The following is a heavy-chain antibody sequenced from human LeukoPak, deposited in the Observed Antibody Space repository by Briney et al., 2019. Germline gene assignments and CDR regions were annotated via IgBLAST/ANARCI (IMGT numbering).Heavy chain of an antibody. V-gene: IGHV3-7*01. Sequence: PGGSLRLYCAASGFTFSNYWMSWVRQAPGKGLEWVANIKEDGSEKHYVGSVKGRFTISRDNAKNSLYLQMNSLRVDDAAVYYCARSTGVGGWFHWGQGTLVTVSS. D-gene: IGHD6-19*01. CDR3: ARSTGVGGWFH. J-gene: IGHJ4*02. CDR2: IKEDGSEK. CDR1: GFTFSNYW.